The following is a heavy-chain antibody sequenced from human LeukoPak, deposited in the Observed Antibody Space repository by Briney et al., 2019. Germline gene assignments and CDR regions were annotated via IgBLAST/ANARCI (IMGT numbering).Heavy chain of an antibody. Sequence: ASVNVSCTASGGTFSSYAISWVRQAPGQGLEWMGGIIPIFGTANYAQKFQGRVTITADESTSTAYMELSSLRSEDTAVYYCARDSYYYDSSGSWYYYYYGMDVWGQGTTVTVSS. V-gene: IGHV1-69*13. CDR1: GGTFSSYA. J-gene: IGHJ6*02. CDR2: IIPIFGTA. D-gene: IGHD3-22*01. CDR3: ARDSYYYDSSGSWYYYYYGMDV.